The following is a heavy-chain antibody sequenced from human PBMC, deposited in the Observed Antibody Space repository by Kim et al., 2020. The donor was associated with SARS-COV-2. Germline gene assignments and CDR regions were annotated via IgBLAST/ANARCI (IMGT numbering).Heavy chain of an antibody. Sequence: ASVKVSCKTSGYTFVNYYIHWVRQAPGQGLEWLGMINPHPGSAKYAQKFHDRLTLSRDTSTSTVLLELSSLRSDDTALYFCARVDSTTTLDNWGQGTLVTVSS. CDR3: ARVDSTTTLDN. V-gene: IGHV1-46*01. J-gene: IGHJ4*02. CDR2: INPHPGSA. CDR1: GYTFVNYY. D-gene: IGHD2-2*01.